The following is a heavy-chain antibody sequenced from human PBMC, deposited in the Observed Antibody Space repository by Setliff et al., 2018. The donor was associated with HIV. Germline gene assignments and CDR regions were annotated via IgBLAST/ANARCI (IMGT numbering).Heavy chain of an antibody. D-gene: IGHD2-2*01. CDR2: INHSGST. J-gene: IGHJ5*02. CDR1: GGSFSGYY. V-gene: IGHV4-34*01. Sequence: LSETLSLTCAVYGGSFSGYYWSWIRQPPGKGLEWIGEINHSGSTNYNPSLKSRVTISLDTSKNQFSLRLISVTAADTAVYYCAKVAVTGYCSTTSCQNWFDPWGQGTLVTVSS. CDR3: AKVAVTGYCSTTSCQNWFDP.